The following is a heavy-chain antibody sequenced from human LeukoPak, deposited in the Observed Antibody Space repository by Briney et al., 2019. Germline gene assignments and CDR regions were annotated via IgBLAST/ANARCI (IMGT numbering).Heavy chain of an antibody. CDR2: VSSSGRT. D-gene: IGHD3-10*01. Sequence: SETLSLTCTVSGGSISSSGSYWGWIRQPPGKGLEWFGIVSSSGRTSYNPSLMSRVTMSADTSKNQFSLKLTSVTAADTAVCYCAGFSSGTMRDYWGQGTLVTVSS. V-gene: IGHV4-39*01. CDR1: GGSISSSGSY. J-gene: IGHJ4*02. CDR3: AGFSSGTMRDY.